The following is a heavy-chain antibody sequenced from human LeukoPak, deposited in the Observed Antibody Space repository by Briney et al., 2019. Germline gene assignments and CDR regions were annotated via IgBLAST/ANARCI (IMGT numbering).Heavy chain of an antibody. D-gene: IGHD3-16*01. Sequence: SQTLSLTCGISGDSVSSNTAAWNWIRQSPSRGLEWLGRTYYRSKWYNNYAVSVKSRITINSDSSKNQVSLQLNSVTPEDTAMYYCARVLPRMGGAFDIWGQGTMVTVSS. CDR3: ARVLPRMGGAFDI. CDR1: GDSVSSNTAA. J-gene: IGHJ3*02. V-gene: IGHV6-1*01. CDR2: TYYRSKWYN.